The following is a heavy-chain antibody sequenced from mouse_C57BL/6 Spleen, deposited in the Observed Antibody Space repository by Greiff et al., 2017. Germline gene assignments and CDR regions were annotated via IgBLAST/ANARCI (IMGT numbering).Heavy chain of an antibody. Sequence: EVQRVESGGGLVQPGGSLKLSCAASGFTFSDYYMYWVRQTPEKRLEWVAYISNGGGSTYYPDTVKGRFTISRDNAKNTLYLQMSRLKSEDTAMYYCARDGYGRAMDYWGQGTSVTVSS. CDR3: ARDGYGRAMDY. J-gene: IGHJ4*01. V-gene: IGHV5-12*01. CDR2: ISNGGGST. D-gene: IGHD2-2*01. CDR1: GFTFSDYY.